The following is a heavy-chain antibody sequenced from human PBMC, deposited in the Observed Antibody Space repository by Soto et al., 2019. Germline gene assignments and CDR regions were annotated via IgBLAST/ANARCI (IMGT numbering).Heavy chain of an antibody. J-gene: IGHJ4*02. CDR1: GYTFTSYA. V-gene: IGHV1-3*01. D-gene: IGHD6-19*01. Sequence: QVQLVQSGTEVKKPGDSVKVSCKASGYTFTSYAIHWVRQAPGQSLEWMGWINPGKTKPIYSEKFQGRLTFTRDTSASTVYMELRNLRSEDTAVYYCGKDEGYSSGWSYLDYWGQGALVTVSS. CDR2: INPGKTKP. CDR3: GKDEGYSSGWSYLDY.